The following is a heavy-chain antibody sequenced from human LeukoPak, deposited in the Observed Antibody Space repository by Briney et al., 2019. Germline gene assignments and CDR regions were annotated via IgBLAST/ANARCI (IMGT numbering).Heavy chain of an antibody. V-gene: IGHV1-2*02. CDR2: INPNSGGT. CDR1: GYTFTGYY. J-gene: IGHJ6*03. D-gene: IGHD6-13*01. CDR3: ARTGDSSSWDYYYYYMDV. Sequence: ASVEVSCKASGYTFTGYYMHWVRQAPGQGLEWTGWINPNSGGTNYAQKFQGRVTMTRDTSISTAYMELSRLRSDDTAVYYCARTGDSSSWDYYYYYMDVWGKGTTVTVSS.